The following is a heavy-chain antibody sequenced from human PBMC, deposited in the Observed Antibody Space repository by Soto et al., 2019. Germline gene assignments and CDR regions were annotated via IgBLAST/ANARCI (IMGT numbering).Heavy chain of an antibody. CDR2: IYYSGST. J-gene: IGHJ6*02. Sequence: QLQLQESGPGLVKPSETLSLTCTVSGGSISSSSYYWGWIHQPPGKGLEWIGSIYYSGSTYYNPSLKSRVTISVDTSKNQFSLKLSSVTAADTAVYYCASIVVPAATYYYYYGMDVWGQGTTVTVSS. CDR3: ASIVVPAATYYYYYGMDV. CDR1: GGSISSSSYY. V-gene: IGHV4-39*01. D-gene: IGHD2-2*01.